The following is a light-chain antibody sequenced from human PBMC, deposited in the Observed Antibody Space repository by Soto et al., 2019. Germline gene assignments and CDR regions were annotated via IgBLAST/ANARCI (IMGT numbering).Light chain of an antibody. CDR2: EVS. CDR3: CSYAGSYTYV. V-gene: IGLV2-14*01. Sequence: QSVLTQPASVSGSPGQSITISRTGTSGDVGGYYYVSWYQQLPGKAPKLMISEVSNRPSGVSNRFSGSKSGNTASLTISGLQAEDEADYYCCSYAGSYTYVFGTGTKVTVL. J-gene: IGLJ1*01. CDR1: SGDVGGYYY.